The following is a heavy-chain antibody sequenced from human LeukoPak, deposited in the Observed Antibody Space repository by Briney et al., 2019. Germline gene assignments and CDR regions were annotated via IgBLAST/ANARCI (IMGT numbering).Heavy chain of an antibody. CDR1: GFTFSFYS. J-gene: IGHJ4*02. Sequence: GGSLRLSCTASGFTFSFYSMNWVRQAPGKGLEWVAVISHDGDNDYYAASVEGRFTISRDNSNNTVYLEMSGLSPDDTAVYYCARVLWFGLDHWGQGALVTVSS. D-gene: IGHD3-10*01. CDR3: ARVLWFGLDH. CDR2: ISHDGDND. V-gene: IGHV3-30-3*01.